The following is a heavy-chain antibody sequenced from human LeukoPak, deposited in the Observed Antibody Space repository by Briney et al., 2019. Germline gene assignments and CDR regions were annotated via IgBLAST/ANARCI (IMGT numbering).Heavy chain of an antibody. D-gene: IGHD6-19*01. CDR2: ISSSSSYI. V-gene: IGHV3-21*01. CDR1: GFNFGDYT. CDR3: ARDPRSSGWYDY. Sequence: GQSLRLSCTTSGFNFGDYTLSWFRQAPGKGLEWVSSISSSSSYIYYADSVKGRFTISRDNAKNSLYLQMNSLRAEDTAVYYCARDPRSSGWYDYWGQGTLVTVSS. J-gene: IGHJ4*02.